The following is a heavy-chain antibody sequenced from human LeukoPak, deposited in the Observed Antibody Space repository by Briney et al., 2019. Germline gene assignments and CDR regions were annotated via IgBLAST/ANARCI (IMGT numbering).Heavy chain of an antibody. J-gene: IGHJ5*02. V-gene: IGHV1-2*02. CDR3: AREFLGERLGYNWFDP. CDR1: GYTFTGHY. D-gene: IGHD6-25*01. CDR2: INPNSGGT. Sequence: ASVKVSCKASGYTFTGHYMHWARQAPGQGLEWMGWINPNSGGTNYAQKFQGRVTMTRDTSISTAYMDLSRLRSDDTAVYYCAREFLGERLGYNWFDPWGQGTLVTVSS.